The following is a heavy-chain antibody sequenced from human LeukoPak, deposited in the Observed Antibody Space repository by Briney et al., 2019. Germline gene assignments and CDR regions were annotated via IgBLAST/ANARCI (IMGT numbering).Heavy chain of an antibody. D-gene: IGHD5-24*01. Sequence: ASVKVSCKASGYTFTSYYMHWVRQAPGQGLEWMGWINPNSGGTNYAQKFQGRVTMTRDTSISTAYMELSRLRSDDTAVYYCARDREEMATIVVTASPLDYWGQGTLVTVSS. V-gene: IGHV1-2*02. CDR2: INPNSGGT. CDR3: ARDREEMATIVVTASPLDY. J-gene: IGHJ4*02. CDR1: GYTFTSYY.